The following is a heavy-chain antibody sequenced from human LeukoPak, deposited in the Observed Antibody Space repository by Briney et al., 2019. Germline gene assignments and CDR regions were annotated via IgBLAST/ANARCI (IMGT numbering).Heavy chain of an antibody. CDR1: GFTFSSYG. CDR2: IWYDGSNK. V-gene: IGHV3-33*06. CDR3: AKEGYYGSGSYYMDV. Sequence: PGGSLRLSCAASGFTFSSYGMHWVRQAPGKGLEWVAAIWYDGSNKYYADSVKGRFTISRDNSKNTLYLQMNSLRAEDTAVYYRAKEGYYGSGSYYMDVWGKGTTVTVSS. D-gene: IGHD3-10*01. J-gene: IGHJ6*03.